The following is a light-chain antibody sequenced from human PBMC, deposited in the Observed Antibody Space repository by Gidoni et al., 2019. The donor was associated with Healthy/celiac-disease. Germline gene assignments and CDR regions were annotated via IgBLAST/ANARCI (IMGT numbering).Light chain of an antibody. V-gene: IGKV1-39*01. CDR2: AAS. CDR1: QSISSY. Sequence: DNQMTQSPSSLSASVGDRVTITCRASQSISSYLNWYQQKPGKAPKLLIYAASSLQSGVPSRFSGSGSGIDFTLTISRLQPEDFATYYCQQSYSTFGQGTRLEIK. J-gene: IGKJ5*01. CDR3: QQSYST.